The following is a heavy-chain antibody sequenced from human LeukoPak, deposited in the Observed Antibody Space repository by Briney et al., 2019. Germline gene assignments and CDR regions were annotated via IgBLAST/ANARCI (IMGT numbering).Heavy chain of an antibody. CDR3: ARDSTVYYDSSGRAIDY. CDR1: GFTFSSYA. D-gene: IGHD3-22*01. CDR2: ISSSSSYI. J-gene: IGHJ4*02. Sequence: PGGSLRLSCAASGFTFSSYAMNWVRQAPGEGLEWVSSISSSSSYIYYADSVKGRFTISRDNAKNSLYLQMNSLRAEDTAVYYCARDSTVYYDSSGRAIDYWGQGTLVTVSS. V-gene: IGHV3-21*01.